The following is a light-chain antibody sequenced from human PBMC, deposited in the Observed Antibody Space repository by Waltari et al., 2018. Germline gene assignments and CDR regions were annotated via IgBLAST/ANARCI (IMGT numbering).Light chain of an antibody. Sequence: EIVLTQSPATLSLSPGEGATLSCRASQSLTSYLAWYQQKPGQAPRLLIFDASSRATGIPDRFSGSGSGTDFTLTINRLEPEDFAVYYCQQYDASSPTFGQGTKVDIK. J-gene: IGKJ1*01. CDR1: QSLTSY. CDR3: QQYDASSPT. CDR2: DAS. V-gene: IGKV3-20*01.